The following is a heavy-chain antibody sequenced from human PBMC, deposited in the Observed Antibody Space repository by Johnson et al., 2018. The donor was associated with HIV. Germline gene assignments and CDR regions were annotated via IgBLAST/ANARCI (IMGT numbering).Heavy chain of an antibody. CDR2: ISYDGVNK. CDR1: EFSFSTYA. Sequence: QVQLVESGGGVVRPGGSLRLSCAASEFSFSTYALHWVRQAPGEGLEWVAVISYDGVNKYYADSVKGRFTLSRDNSKNTVYLQMNSLRAEDTAVYYCAKDQYRKLTTVAGIWGQGTMVTVSS. J-gene: IGHJ3*02. CDR3: AKDQYRKLTTVAGI. D-gene: IGHD4-17*01. V-gene: IGHV3-30*04.